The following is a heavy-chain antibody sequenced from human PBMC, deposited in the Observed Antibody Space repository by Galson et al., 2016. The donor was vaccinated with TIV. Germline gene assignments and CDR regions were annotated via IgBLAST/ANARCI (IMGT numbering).Heavy chain of an antibody. CDR1: GNTFTSYT. D-gene: IGHD4-17*01. CDR2: INVDNGNT. J-gene: IGHJ6*03. V-gene: IGHV1-3*01. CDR3: ARSGDYSYYFYYMDV. Sequence: SVKVSCKASGNTFTSYTLHWVRQAPGQRLEWMGWINVDNGNTKYSQKFQGRVTITRDASVSTAYLQINSLKPEDTAVYYCARSGDYSYYFYYMDVWAKGTTVTVSS.